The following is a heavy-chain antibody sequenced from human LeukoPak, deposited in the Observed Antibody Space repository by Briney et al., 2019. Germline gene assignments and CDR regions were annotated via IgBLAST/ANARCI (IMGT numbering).Heavy chain of an antibody. V-gene: IGHV3-23*01. CDR3: AYPQRDL. CDR1: GFTFTSYA. Sequence: PVGSLRLSCAASGFTFTSYAMSWVRQAPGKGLEWVSAISVSGGSTNYAASVKGGFTISRANPKNTLYLQTNSLRAKDTAVYHCAYPQRDLWGQGTLVTVSS. CDR2: ISVSGGST. J-gene: IGHJ5*02.